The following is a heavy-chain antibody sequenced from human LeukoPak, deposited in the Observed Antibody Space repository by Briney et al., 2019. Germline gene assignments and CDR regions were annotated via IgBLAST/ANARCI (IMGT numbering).Heavy chain of an antibody. D-gene: IGHD1-7*01. Sequence: GGSLRLSCAASGFTFSSYSMNWVRQAPGKGLEWVSSISSSSSYIYYADSVKGRFTISRDNAKNSLYLQMNSLRAEDTAVYYCARGITGTRLFDYRGQGTLVTVSS. CDR1: GFTFSSYS. CDR3: ARGITGTRLFDY. J-gene: IGHJ4*02. V-gene: IGHV3-21*01. CDR2: ISSSSSYI.